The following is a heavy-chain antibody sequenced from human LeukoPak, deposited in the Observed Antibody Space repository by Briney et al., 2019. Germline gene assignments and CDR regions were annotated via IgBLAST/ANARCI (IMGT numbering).Heavy chain of an antibody. Sequence: PSETLSLTCTVSRGSISNSDYYWGWIRQPPGKGLEWIASIFYSGTTYFNPSLKSRVTISVDTSKNQFSLNLTSVTAADTAVYYCARHSRSGGYYFDYWGQGTLVIVSS. CDR3: ARHSRSGGYYFDY. D-gene: IGHD4-23*01. CDR2: IFYSGTT. V-gene: IGHV4-39*01. J-gene: IGHJ4*02. CDR1: RGSISNSDYY.